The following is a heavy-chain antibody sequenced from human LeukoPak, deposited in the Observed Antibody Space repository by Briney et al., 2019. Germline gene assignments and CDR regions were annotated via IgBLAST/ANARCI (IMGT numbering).Heavy chain of an antibody. CDR3: ARAPYSSSWYPNPFDY. D-gene: IGHD6-13*01. CDR2: INQDGSER. CDR1: GFTFSSHW. Sequence: GGSLRLSCAASGFTFSSHWMTWVRQAPGKGLEWVANINQDGSERYYVDSVKGRFTISRDNAKNSLYLQMNSLRAEDTAVYYCARAPYSSSWYPNPFDYWGQGTLVTVSS. J-gene: IGHJ4*02. V-gene: IGHV3-7*01.